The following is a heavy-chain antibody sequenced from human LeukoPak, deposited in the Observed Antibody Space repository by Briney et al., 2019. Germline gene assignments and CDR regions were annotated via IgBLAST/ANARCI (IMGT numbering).Heavy chain of an antibody. CDR3: ARRTAGGYFDY. D-gene: IGHD3-16*01. J-gene: IGHJ4*02. CDR2: IHTTGST. Sequence: PSETLSLPCTVSGGSISSYYWSWIRQPAGKGLEWIGRIHTTGSTDYNPSLQSRATMSVDTSKNQSSLKLSSVTAADTAVDYCARRTAGGYFDYWGQGALVTVSS. V-gene: IGHV4-4*07. CDR1: GGSISSYY.